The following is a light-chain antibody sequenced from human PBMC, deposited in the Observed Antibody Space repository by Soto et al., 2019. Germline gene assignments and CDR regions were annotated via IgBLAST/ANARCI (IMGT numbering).Light chain of an antibody. Sequence: QSALTQPASVSGSPGQSITISCTGTSSDVGGYNYVSWYQQHPGKAPKLMIYEVSNRPSGVSNRFSGSKSGNTASLTISGLQAEAEADYYGSSYTSSSTPVFGGGTKLTVL. J-gene: IGLJ2*01. V-gene: IGLV2-14*01. CDR3: SSYTSSSTPV. CDR2: EVS. CDR1: SSDVGGYNY.